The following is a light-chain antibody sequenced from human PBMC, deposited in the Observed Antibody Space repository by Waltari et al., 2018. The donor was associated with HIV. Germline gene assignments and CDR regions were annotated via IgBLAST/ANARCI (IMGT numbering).Light chain of an antibody. J-gene: IGKJ3*01. Sequence: DIQMTQFPSSLSASERDRVTMTCRASQTIGNSLNWYQQKPGKAPTLLIFAASNLQSGVPSRFSGSGSGTDFTLTISGPQPEDFATYFCQQSYSPPRTFGPGTKVDIK. CDR1: QTIGNS. CDR2: AAS. V-gene: IGKV1-39*01. CDR3: QQSYSPPRT.